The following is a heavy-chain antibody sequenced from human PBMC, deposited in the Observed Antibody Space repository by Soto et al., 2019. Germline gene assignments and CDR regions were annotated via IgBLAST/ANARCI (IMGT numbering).Heavy chain of an antibody. CDR2: INPNTGGT. D-gene: IGHD6-6*01. V-gene: IGHV1-2*02. CDR1: GYTFTGYY. CDR3: ARDLGYGGSYHYYYYGMDV. J-gene: IGHJ6*02. Sequence: GSVKVSGKASGYTFTGYYVHWVRQAPGQGLVWMAWINPNTGGTKYAQKFQGRITLTRDTSITTAYMELSRLGSDDSAIYYCARDLGYGGSYHYYYYGMDVWGQGTTVTVSS.